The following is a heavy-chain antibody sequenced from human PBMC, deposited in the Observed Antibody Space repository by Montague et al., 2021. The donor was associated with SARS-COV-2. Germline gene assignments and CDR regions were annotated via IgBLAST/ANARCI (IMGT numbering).Heavy chain of an antibody. CDR1: GGSFGGYY. D-gene: IGHD3-9*01. Sequence: SETLSLTCAVYGGSFGGYYWSWIRQPPGKGLEWIGEINHSGSTKYNPSLKSRVTISVDTSKNQFSLKLSSVTAADTAVYYCARVVQRVESGVLVVSPYYYYDYMDVWGKGTTVTVSS. V-gene: IGHV4-34*01. CDR2: INHSGST. J-gene: IGHJ6*03. CDR3: ARVVQRVESGVLVVSPYYYYDYMDV.